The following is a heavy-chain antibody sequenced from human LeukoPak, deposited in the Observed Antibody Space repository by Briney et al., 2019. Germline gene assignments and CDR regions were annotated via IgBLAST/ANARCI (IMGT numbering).Heavy chain of an antibody. CDR3: ARHPSVEIIDY. Sequence: PGGSLRLSCAASGFTFSSYGMSWVRQMPGKGLEWMGIIYPGDSDTRYSPSFQGQVTISADKSISTAYLQWSSLKASDTAMYYCARHPSVEIIDYWGQGTLVTVSS. CDR2: IYPGDSDT. CDR1: GFTFSSYG. V-gene: IGHV5-51*01. D-gene: IGHD5-24*01. J-gene: IGHJ4*02.